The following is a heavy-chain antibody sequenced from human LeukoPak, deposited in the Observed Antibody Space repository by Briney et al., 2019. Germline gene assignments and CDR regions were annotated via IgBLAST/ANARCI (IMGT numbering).Heavy chain of an antibody. CDR3: ARVHYDVLTGYLGGMDV. D-gene: IGHD3-9*01. CDR1: SGSISSDSYS. Sequence: SQTLSLTCAVSSGSISSDSYSWPWLRQSPTKGLEWIGYVYHSGSAYYNPSFESRVTMSADRSKNQFSLKLSSVTAADTAVYYCARVHYDVLTGYLGGMDVWGKGTTVTVSS. CDR2: VYHSGSA. J-gene: IGHJ6*04. V-gene: IGHV4-30-2*06.